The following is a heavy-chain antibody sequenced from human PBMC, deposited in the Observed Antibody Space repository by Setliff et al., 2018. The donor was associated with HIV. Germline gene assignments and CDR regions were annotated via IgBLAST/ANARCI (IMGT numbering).Heavy chain of an antibody. V-gene: IGHV1-3*01. J-gene: IGHJ6*03. CDR1: GYTFTSYD. CDR3: AIDFSSRATGYYYYYMDV. D-gene: IGHD6-13*01. CDR2: MNAGNGNT. Sequence: ASVNVSCKASGYTFTSYDMHWVRQAPGQRLEWMGWMNAGNGNTKYSQKFQGRVTMTRDTSASTAYMELSSLRSEDTAVYYCAIDFSSRATGYYYYYMDVWGKGTTVTVSS.